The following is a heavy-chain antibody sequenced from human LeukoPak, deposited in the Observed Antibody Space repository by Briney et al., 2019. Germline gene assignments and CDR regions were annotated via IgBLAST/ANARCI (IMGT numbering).Heavy chain of an antibody. CDR3: ARGKPSYGSGTFYRPLEPNYMDV. V-gene: IGHV4-4*02. D-gene: IGHD3-10*01. CDR1: GGSISSSNW. Sequence: SGTLSLTCAVSGGSISSSNWGSWVRQPPGKGLEWIGEIYHSGSTYYNPSLKSRVTISVDTSKNQFSLKLSSVTAADTAVYYCARGKPSYGSGTFYRPLEPNYMDVWGKGTTVTVSS. J-gene: IGHJ6*03. CDR2: IYHSGST.